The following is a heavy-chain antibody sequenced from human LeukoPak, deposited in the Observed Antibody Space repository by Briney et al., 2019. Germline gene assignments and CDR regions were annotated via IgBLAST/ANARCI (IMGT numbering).Heavy chain of an antibody. CDR1: GFTFSNYW. J-gene: IGHJ3*02. V-gene: IGHV3-74*01. Sequence: GGSLRLSCVASGFTFSNYWMHWVRQPPGKGLVWVSRIYVDGRTTNYADSVKGRFTISRDNSKNTLYLQMNSLRVEDTAVCYCARGSYNAFDIWGQGTMVTVSS. D-gene: IGHD1-26*01. CDR3: ARGSYNAFDI. CDR2: IYVDGRTT.